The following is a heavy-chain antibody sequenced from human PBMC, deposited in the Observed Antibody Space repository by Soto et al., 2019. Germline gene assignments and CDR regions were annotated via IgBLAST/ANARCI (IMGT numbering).Heavy chain of an antibody. CDR1: GGTFSSYA. Sequence: SVKVSCKASGGTFSSYAISWVRQAPGQGLEWMGGIIPIFGTANYAQKFQGRVTITADESTSTAYMELSSLRSEDTAVYYCARALVGATGAFDIWGQGTMVTVSS. CDR3: ARALVGATGAFDI. J-gene: IGHJ3*02. D-gene: IGHD1-26*01. CDR2: IIPIFGTA. V-gene: IGHV1-69*13.